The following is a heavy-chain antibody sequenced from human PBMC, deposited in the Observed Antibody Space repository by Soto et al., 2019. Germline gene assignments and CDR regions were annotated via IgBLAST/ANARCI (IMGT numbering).Heavy chain of an antibody. CDR1: GFTFSSYS. CDR2: ISSSSSYI. V-gene: IGHV3-21*01. J-gene: IGHJ6*02. Sequence: GRALRLSCAASGFTFSSYSMNWVRQAPGKGLEWVSSISSSSSYIYYADSVKGRFTISRDNAKNSLYLQMNSLRAEDTAVYYCARNCSSTSCSSYGMDVWGQGPTVTAP. CDR3: ARNCSSTSCSSYGMDV. D-gene: IGHD2-2*01.